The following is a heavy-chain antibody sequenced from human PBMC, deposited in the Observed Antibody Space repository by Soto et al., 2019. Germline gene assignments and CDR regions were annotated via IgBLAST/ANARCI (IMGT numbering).Heavy chain of an antibody. D-gene: IGHD2-21*02. CDR2: MYYSGST. J-gene: IGHJ3*01. CDR3: ARGSLSTETANALDV. Sequence: SETLSLTCTVSGGSISNFYWSWIRQSPGRGLEWIGYGYMYYSGSTYYNPSLESRVTISVDTSKNQISLRLTSVTADDTALYYCARGSLSTETANALDVWGPGTMVTVSS. CDR1: GGSISNFY. V-gene: IGHV4-59*01.